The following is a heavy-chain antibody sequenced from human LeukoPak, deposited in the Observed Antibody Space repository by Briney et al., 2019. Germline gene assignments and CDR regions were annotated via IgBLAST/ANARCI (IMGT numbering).Heavy chain of an antibody. CDR3: ARDLGDWYSSGFDD. Sequence: GGSLRLSCAGSGFTLRNYEMSWVRQAPGKGLEWVSHISRDGSTVYYRDSVKGRFTISRDNVKNSLYLHMNSLRVEDTGVYYCARDLGDWYSSGFDDWGQGSLVIVSS. CDR1: GFTLRNYE. D-gene: IGHD3-10*01. CDR2: ISRDGSTV. J-gene: IGHJ4*02. V-gene: IGHV3-48*03.